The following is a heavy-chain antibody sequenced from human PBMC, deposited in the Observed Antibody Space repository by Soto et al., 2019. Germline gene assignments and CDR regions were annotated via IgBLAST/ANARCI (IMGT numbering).Heavy chain of an antibody. CDR3: AKGRLGFCGGLTCPAN. V-gene: IGHV3-23*01. D-gene: IGHD2-15*01. CDR2: IDYSGAT. Sequence: EVQLLESGGDLVQPGGSLRLSCAASGFTFSSYAMDWVRQAPGRGLEWVSGIDYSGATFYADSVKGRFTISRDDSKNTLYLQMSSLRAEETALYYCAKGRLGFCGGLTCPANWGQGTLVTVSS. CDR1: GFTFSSYA. J-gene: IGHJ4*02.